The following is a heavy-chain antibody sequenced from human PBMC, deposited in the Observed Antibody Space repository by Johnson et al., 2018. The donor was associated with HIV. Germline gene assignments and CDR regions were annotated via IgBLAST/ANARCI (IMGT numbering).Heavy chain of an antibody. Sequence: VQVVESGGGLIQPGGSLRLSCAASGFTFDDYAMHWVRQAPGKGLEWVSGISWNSGSIGYADSVKGRFTISRDNAKNSLYLQMNTLRAEDTAVYYCARGRAAAGTAYDFDIWGQGTMVTVSS. J-gene: IGHJ3*02. CDR3: ARGRAAAGTAYDFDI. V-gene: IGHV3-9*01. CDR1: GFTFDDYA. CDR2: ISWNSGSI. D-gene: IGHD6-13*01.